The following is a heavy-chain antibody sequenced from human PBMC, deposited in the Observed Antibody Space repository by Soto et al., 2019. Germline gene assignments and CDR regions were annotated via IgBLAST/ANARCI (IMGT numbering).Heavy chain of an antibody. J-gene: IGHJ5*02. D-gene: IGHD2-15*01. CDR3: ARGGYCSGGSCYDDWFDP. CDR2: IYPGDSDT. V-gene: IGHV5-51*01. Sequence: GESLTISCKGSGYSFTRYWIGWERQMPGKGLEWMGIIYPGDSDTRYSPSFQGQVTISADKSISTAYLQWSSLKASDTAMYYCARGGYCSGGSCYDDWFDPWGQGTLVTVSS. CDR1: GYSFTRYW.